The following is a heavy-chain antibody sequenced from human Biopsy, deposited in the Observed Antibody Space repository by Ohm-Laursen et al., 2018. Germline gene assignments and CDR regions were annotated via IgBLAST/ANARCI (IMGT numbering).Heavy chain of an antibody. Sequence: SRTLSLTCSVSGGSINSGGHFWGWVRQSPGKGLEWIGYIYDNGDTYYNPSLMSLVSISADTSKNQVSLGLNSVTAADTAVYYCTRVRTFGGVIGGYYFDSWGQGILVTVSS. D-gene: IGHD3-16*02. V-gene: IGHV4-31*01. CDR3: TRVRTFGGVIGGYYFDS. CDR2: IYDNGDT. J-gene: IGHJ4*02. CDR1: GGSINSGGHF.